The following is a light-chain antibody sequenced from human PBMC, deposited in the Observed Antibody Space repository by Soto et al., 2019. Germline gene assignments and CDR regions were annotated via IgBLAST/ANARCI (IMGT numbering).Light chain of an antibody. CDR2: GAS. CDR1: QSVSSSY. CDR3: QQYGSSLYT. J-gene: IGKJ2*01. Sequence: ELVLPQSPGTLSLSPGERATLSCRASQSVSSSYLAWYQQKPGQAPRLLMYGASSRTTGIPDRFSGSGSGTDCTLTISRREPEDFGVYYCQQYGSSLYTVGQGTKLESK. V-gene: IGKV3-20*01.